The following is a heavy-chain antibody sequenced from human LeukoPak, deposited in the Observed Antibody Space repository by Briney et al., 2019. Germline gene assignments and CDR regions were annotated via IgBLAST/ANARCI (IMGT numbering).Heavy chain of an antibody. J-gene: IGHJ4*02. Sequence: PGGSLRLSCAASGFTFCSYWMAWVRQAPGKGLEWVASMNQDGNEKYYVDSVKGRFTISRDNAKNSLNLQMNSLRVGDTAVYYCARDAESGGSYFDYWGQGTLVTVSS. CDR3: ARDAESGGSYFDY. D-gene: IGHD2-15*01. CDR2: MNQDGNEK. CDR1: GFTFCSYW. V-gene: IGHV3-7*01.